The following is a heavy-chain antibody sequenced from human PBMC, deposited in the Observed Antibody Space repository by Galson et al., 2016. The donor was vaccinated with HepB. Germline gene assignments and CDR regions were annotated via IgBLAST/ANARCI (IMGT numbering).Heavy chain of an antibody. CDR3: ARVRRGTFDY. CDR2: IYYSGST. D-gene: IGHD3-16*01. CDR1: GGSISSGTYY. Sequence: TLSLTCTVSGGSISSGTYYWSWIRQRPGKGLEWIGYIYYSGSTYYNPSLKSRVSISEDTSKNQFSLKLSSVTAADTAVYSCARVRRGTFDYWGQGTLVAVS. V-gene: IGHV4-31*03. J-gene: IGHJ4*02.